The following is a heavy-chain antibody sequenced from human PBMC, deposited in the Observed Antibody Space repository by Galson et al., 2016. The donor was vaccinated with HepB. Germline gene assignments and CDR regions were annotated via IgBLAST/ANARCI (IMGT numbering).Heavy chain of an antibody. CDR1: GFLFRSYG. J-gene: IGHJ4*02. CDR2: DSMNGRRK. V-gene: IGHV3-30*18. D-gene: IGHD6-6*01. Sequence: SLRLSCAGSGFLFRSYGMHWVRQAPGKGLEWVSADSMNGRRKFYSDSVKGRFTISRDNTKNMLFLQMDSLRPDDTAVYYCAKRHEYSAPVCCSMDYWGQGTLVTVSS. CDR3: AKRHEYSAPVCCSMDY.